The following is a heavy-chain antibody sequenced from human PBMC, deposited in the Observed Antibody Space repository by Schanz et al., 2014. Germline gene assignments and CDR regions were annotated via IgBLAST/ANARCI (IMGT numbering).Heavy chain of an antibody. V-gene: IGHV3-66*01. D-gene: IGHD5-12*01. CDR1: GFSVGNKY. CDR3: ARKVVATIGGYYDN. CDR2: IYIGGNT. Sequence: EMQLLESGGGLAQPGGSLRLSCAASGFSVGNKYMNWVRQAPGKGLEWVSFIYIGGNTYYADSVKGRFTISRDNSKNTVYIQMNSLRAEDTAVYYCARKVVATIGGYYDNWGQGTLVTVSS. J-gene: IGHJ4*02.